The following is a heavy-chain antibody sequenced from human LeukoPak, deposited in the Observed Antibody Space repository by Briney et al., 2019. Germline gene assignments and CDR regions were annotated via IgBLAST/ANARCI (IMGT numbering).Heavy chain of an antibody. J-gene: IGHJ4*02. CDR3: ARDHVDTAMVNY. V-gene: IGHV3-21*01. CDR2: ISSSSSYI. D-gene: IGHD5-18*01. CDR1: GFTFSSYS. Sequence: GGSLRLSCAASGFTFSSYSMNWVRQAPGKGLEWVSSISSSSSYIYYADSVKGRFTISRDNAKNSLYLQMNSLRAEDTAVYYCARDHVDTAMVNYWGQGTLVTVSS.